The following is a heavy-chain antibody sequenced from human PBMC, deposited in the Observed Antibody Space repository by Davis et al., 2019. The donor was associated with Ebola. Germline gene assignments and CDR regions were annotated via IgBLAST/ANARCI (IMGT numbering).Heavy chain of an antibody. CDR2: IIPIFGTA. CDR1: GGTFSSYA. J-gene: IGHJ5*02. Sequence: SVKVSCKASGGTFSSYAISWVRQAPGQGLEWMGGIIPIFGTANYAQKFQGRVTITADESTSTAYMELSSLRSEDTAVYYCARGPYRGYCSSTSCYDRGNWFDPWGQGTLVTVSS. V-gene: IGHV1-69*13. D-gene: IGHD2-2*01. CDR3: ARGPYRGYCSSTSCYDRGNWFDP.